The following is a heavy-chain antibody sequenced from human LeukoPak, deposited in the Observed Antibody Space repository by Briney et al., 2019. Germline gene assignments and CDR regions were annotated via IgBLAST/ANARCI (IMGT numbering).Heavy chain of an antibody. V-gene: IGHV3-66*01. D-gene: IGHD2-21*02. J-gene: IGHJ4*02. CDR1: GFSISHYY. CDR3: ARGQAYCGADCYSD. Sequence: GGSLRLSCAASGFSISHYYMTWVRQTPGKGLDRVSVIYTGGGTNYGDSVKGRFTISRDNSKNTLYLQMNSLRADDTAIYYCARGQAYCGADCYSDWGQGTLVTVSS. CDR2: IYTGGGT.